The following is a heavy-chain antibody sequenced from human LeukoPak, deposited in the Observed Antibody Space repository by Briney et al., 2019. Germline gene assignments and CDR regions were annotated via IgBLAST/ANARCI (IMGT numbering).Heavy chain of an antibody. Sequence: GGSLRLSCAASGFTFSSYAMSWVRQAPGKGLEWVSAISGSGGSTYYADSVKGRVTISRDNSKNTLYLQMNSLRAEDTAVYYCAKAYDFWSGPPGDYWGQGTLVTVSS. J-gene: IGHJ4*02. CDR2: ISGSGGST. D-gene: IGHD3-3*01. CDR3: AKAYDFWSGPPGDY. CDR1: GFTFSSYA. V-gene: IGHV3-23*01.